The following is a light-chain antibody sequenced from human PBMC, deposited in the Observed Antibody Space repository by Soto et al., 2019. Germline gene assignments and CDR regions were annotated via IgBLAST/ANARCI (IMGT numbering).Light chain of an antibody. V-gene: IGKV3-15*01. J-gene: IGKJ2*01. CDR3: QQHNYWPS. CDR1: QSVGSN. Sequence: EIGMTQSPATLSVSPGERATLSCRASQSVGSNLAWFQQKPGQAPRLLVYGASTRATGVPGRFSGSGSGTEFTLTITSLQSEDFAVYYCQQHNYWPSFGQGTKLEIK. CDR2: GAS.